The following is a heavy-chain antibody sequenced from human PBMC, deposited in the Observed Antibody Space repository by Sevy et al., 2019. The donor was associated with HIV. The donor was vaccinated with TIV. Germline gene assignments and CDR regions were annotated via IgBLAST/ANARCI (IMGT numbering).Heavy chain of an antibody. CDR3: AKGFCSGGSCPRDYYYYGMDV. J-gene: IGHJ6*02. CDR2: ISGSGSFT. D-gene: IGHD2-15*01. CDR1: GFTFSSYA. Sequence: GGSLRLSCAASGFTFSSYAMSWVRQAPGKGLEWVSSISGSGSFTYYADSVKGHFTISRDNSKNTRYLQMTSLRADDTAVYYCAKGFCSGGSCPRDYYYYGMDVWGQGTTVTVSS. V-gene: IGHV3-23*01.